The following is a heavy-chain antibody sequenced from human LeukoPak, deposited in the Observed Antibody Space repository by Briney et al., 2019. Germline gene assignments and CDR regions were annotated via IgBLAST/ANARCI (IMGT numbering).Heavy chain of an antibody. CDR3: AIYYYDSSGYHDY. J-gene: IGHJ4*02. CDR1: GGSLSGYY. D-gene: IGHD3-22*01. Sequence: KASETLSLTCAVYGGSLSGYYWTWIRQPPGKGLEWIGEINHSGSTNYNPSLKSRVTISVDTSKNQFSLKLSSVTAADTAVYYCAIYYYDSSGYHDYWGQGTLVTVSS. V-gene: IGHV4-34*01. CDR2: INHSGST.